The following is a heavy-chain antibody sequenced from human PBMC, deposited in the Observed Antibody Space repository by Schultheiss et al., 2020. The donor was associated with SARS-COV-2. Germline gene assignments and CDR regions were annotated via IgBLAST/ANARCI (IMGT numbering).Heavy chain of an antibody. V-gene: IGHV4-59*08. J-gene: IGHJ5*02. CDR3: ARTGYSSSWYSSIAVGRGWFDP. Sequence: SETLSLTCTVSGGSISSYYWSWIRQPPGKGLEWIGYIYYSGSTNYNPSLKSRVTMSVDTSKNQFSLKLSSVTAADTAVYYCARTGYSSSWYSSIAVGRGWFDPWGQGTQVTVSS. CDR2: IYYSGST. D-gene: IGHD6-13*01. CDR1: GGSISSYY.